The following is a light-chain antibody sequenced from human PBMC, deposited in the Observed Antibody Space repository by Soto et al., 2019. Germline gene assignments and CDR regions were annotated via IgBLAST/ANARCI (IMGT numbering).Light chain of an antibody. CDR2: GAS. J-gene: IGKJ2*01. CDR1: ESVRDNY. V-gene: IGKV3-20*01. CDR3: QQYGSSPRT. Sequence: EIVLTQSPGTLSLSPGDRATLSCRTSESVRDNYLAWYQQNPGQAPRLLIYGASSRPGGIPDRFSGSGSGTDFTLTISRLEPEDFAVYYCQQYGSSPRTFGQGTKVEIK.